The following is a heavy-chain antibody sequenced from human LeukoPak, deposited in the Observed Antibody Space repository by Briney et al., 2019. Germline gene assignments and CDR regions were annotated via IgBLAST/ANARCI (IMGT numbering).Heavy chain of an antibody. D-gene: IGHD6-19*01. V-gene: IGHV1-2*06. CDR3: ARDRRYSSGLNYFDY. CDR2: INPNSGGT. CDR1: GYTFTGYY. Sequence: ASVKVSCKASGYTFTGYYMHWVRQAPGQGLEWMGRINPNSGGTNYAQKFQGRVTMTRDTSISTAYMELSRLRSDDTAVYYCARDRRYSSGLNYFDYWGQGILVTVSS. J-gene: IGHJ4*02.